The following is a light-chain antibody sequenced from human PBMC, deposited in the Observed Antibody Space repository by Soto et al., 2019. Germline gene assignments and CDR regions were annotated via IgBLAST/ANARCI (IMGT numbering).Light chain of an antibody. CDR2: GAS. V-gene: IGKV3-15*01. CDR3: QQYNNWLLT. J-gene: IGKJ5*01. CDR1: QSVSSSY. Sequence: IALTQSPGTLSLSPGERVTLSCRASQSVSSSYLAWYQQKPGQAPRLLIYGASTRATGIPARFSGSGSGTEFTLTISSLQSEDFAVYYCQQYNNWLLTFGQGTRLEIK.